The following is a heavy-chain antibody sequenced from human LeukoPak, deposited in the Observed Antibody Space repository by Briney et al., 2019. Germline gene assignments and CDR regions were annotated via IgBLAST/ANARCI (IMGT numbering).Heavy chain of an antibody. CDR2: IYYSGST. CDR3: AGHSNIWSPFDY. V-gene: IGHV4-59*08. Sequence: SETLSLTCTVSGGSISRYYWSWIRQPPGKGLEWIGYIYYSGSTNYNPSLKSRVTISVDTSKNQFSLKLSSVTAADTAVYYCAGHSNIWSPFDYWGQGTLVTVSS. J-gene: IGHJ4*02. CDR1: GGSISRYY. D-gene: IGHD6-13*01.